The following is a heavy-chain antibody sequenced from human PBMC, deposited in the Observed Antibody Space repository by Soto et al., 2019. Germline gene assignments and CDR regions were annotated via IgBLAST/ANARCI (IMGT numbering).Heavy chain of an antibody. CDR3: ARDGPYCGGDCYFNYYYGMNV. V-gene: IGHV1-69*13. CDR2: IMPIFGRA. CDR1: GGTFSSYA. J-gene: IGHJ6*02. Sequence: SVKVSCKASGGTFSSYAISWVRQAHGQVFEFMGGIMPIFGRANYAQKFQGRVTITADESTSTANMELSSMRSEDTAVYYCARDGPYCGGDCYFNYYYGMNVWGQGTTVTVSS. D-gene: IGHD2-21*02.